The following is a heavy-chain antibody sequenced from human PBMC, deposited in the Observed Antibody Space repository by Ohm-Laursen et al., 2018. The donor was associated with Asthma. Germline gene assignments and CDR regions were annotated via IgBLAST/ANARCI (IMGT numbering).Heavy chain of an antibody. J-gene: IGHJ6*02. CDR3: ARVFLGGDYDYYYGMDV. Sequence: SSVKVSCKASGGTFSSYATSWVRQAPGQGLEWMGGIIPIFGTANYAQKFQGRVTITADESTSTAYMELSSLRSEDTAVYYCARVFLGGDYDYYYGMDVWGQGTTVTVSS. CDR2: IIPIFGTA. D-gene: IGHD3-16*01. CDR1: GGTFSSYA. V-gene: IGHV1-69*01.